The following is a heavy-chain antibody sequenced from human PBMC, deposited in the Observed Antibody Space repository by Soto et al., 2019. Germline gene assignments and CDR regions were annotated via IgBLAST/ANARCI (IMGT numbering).Heavy chain of an antibody. J-gene: IGHJ6*02. V-gene: IGHV1-58*01. CDR2: IVVGSGNT. Sequence: ASVKVSCKASGFTFTSSAVQWVRQARGQRLEWIGWIVVGSGNTNYVQKFQERVTITRDMSTSTAYMELSSLRSEDTAVYYCAADQGGIVGATHDYSSYAMDGWGPGPTVTLSS. D-gene: IGHD1-26*01. CDR1: GFTFTSSA. CDR3: AADQGGIVGATHDYSSYAMDG.